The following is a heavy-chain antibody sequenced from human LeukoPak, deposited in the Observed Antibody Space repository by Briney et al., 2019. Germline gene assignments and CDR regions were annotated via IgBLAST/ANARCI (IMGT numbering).Heavy chain of an antibody. CDR2: IWPDGINK. J-gene: IGHJ4*02. D-gene: IGHD3-10*01. CDR1: GFTFSDYG. CDR3: YASGSFWDYDY. V-gene: IGHV3-30*02. Sequence: GGSLRLSCAASGFTFSDYGMHWVRQAPGKGLEWVAAIWPDGINKDYVDSVRGRFTISRDNSKNILYVQMNSLTAEDTAVYYCYASGSFWDYDYWGQGAQVTVSS.